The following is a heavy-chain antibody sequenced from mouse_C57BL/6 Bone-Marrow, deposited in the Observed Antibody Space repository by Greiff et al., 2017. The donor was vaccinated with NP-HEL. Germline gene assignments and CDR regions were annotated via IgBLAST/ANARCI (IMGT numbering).Heavy chain of an antibody. V-gene: IGHV1-81*01. CDR1: GYTFTSYG. Sequence: VQLQQSGAELARPGASVKLSCTASGYTFTSYGISWVKQRTGQGLEWIGEIAPSSGNTYYYEKFKGKDTLNADKSSSTSYMELRSLTSEDSAVYFCARGGSTWFAYWGQGTLVTVSA. CDR3: ARGGSTWFAY. J-gene: IGHJ3*01. D-gene: IGHD1-1*01. CDR2: IAPSSGNT.